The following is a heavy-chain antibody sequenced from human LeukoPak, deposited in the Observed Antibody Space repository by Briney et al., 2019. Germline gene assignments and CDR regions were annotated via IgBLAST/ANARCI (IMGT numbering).Heavy chain of an antibody. CDR1: DDSITSYS. D-gene: IGHD2-2*01. CDR2: IHASGSS. CDR3: ARVIPHENTIDY. J-gene: IGHJ4*02. Sequence: PSETLSLTCSVSDDSITSYSWSWIRQPAGKGLEWIGRIHASGSSDYDPSLKSRVTMSVDTSKHQISLKVTSVSAADTAVYYCARVIPHENTIDYWGQGTLVTVSS. V-gene: IGHV4-4*07.